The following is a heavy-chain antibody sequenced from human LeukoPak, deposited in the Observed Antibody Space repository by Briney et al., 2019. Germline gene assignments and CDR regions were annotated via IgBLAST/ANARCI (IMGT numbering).Heavy chain of an antibody. CDR2: TSSDGNIK. J-gene: IGHJ4*02. V-gene: IGHV3-30-3*01. CDR1: GFTFSSYA. CDR3: ARFGEYYYDSSGYYGGGFDY. D-gene: IGHD3-22*01. Sequence: GGSLRLSCAASGFTFSSYAMHWVRQAPGKGLEWVAVTSSDGNIKYYADSVKGRFTISRDNAKNSLYLQMNSLRAEDTAVYYCARFGEYYYDSSGYYGGGFDYWGQGTLVTVSS.